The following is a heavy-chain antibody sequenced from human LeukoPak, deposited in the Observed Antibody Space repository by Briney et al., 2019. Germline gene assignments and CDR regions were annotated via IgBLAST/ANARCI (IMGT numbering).Heavy chain of an antibody. D-gene: IGHD2-2*01. V-gene: IGHV1-2*06. CDR3: ARVVVTAAMPGYYFDY. Sequence: ASVKVSCKASGYTFTGYYMHWVRQAPGQGLEWMERINPNSGGTNYAQKFQGRVTMTRDTSISTAYMELSRLRSDDTAVYYCARVVVTAAMPGYYFDYWGQGTLVTVSS. CDR1: GYTFTGYY. CDR2: INPNSGGT. J-gene: IGHJ4*02.